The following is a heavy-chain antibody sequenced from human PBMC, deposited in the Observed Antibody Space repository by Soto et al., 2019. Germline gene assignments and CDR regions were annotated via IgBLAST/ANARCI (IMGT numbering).Heavy chain of an antibody. J-gene: IGHJ6*02. CDR3: ARDSAEYYYYYGMDV. CDR2: IKQDGGEK. CDR1: GFTFSSYW. V-gene: IGHV3-7*01. D-gene: IGHD2-2*01. Sequence: GGSLRLSCAASGFTFSSYWMSWVRQAPRKGLEWVANIKQDGGEKDYVDSVKGRFTISRDNGKNSLYLQMNSLRAEDTAVYYCARDSAEYYYYYGMDVWGQGTTVTVSS.